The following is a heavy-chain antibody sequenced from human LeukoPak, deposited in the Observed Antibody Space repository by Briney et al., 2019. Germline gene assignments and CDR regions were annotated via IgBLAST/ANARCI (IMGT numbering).Heavy chain of an antibody. CDR1: GDSVSSNSAA. Sequence: SQTLSLTCAVSGDSVSSNSAAWNWIRQSPSRGLEWLGRTYYRSKWYNDYAVSVKSRITINPDTSKNQFSLQLNSVTPEDTAVYYCARGAKYSYGRGGFDYWGQGTLVTVSS. CDR3: ARGAKYSYGRGGFDY. D-gene: IGHD5-18*01. J-gene: IGHJ4*02. V-gene: IGHV6-1*01. CDR2: TYYRSKWYN.